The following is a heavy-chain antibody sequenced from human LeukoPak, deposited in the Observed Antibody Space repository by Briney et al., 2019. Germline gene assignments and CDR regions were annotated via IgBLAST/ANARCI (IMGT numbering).Heavy chain of an antibody. D-gene: IGHD3-10*01. Sequence: GGCLRLSCAASEFTFSSYEMNWVRQAPGKGLEWVSYIGNSGTTTYYADSVKGRFTISRDNAKSSLYLQMNSLRAEDTAVYYCARKGEWDMVRGALDYWGQGTLVTVSS. CDR1: EFTFSSYE. V-gene: IGHV3-48*03. CDR3: ARKGEWDMVRGALDY. CDR2: IGNSGTTT. J-gene: IGHJ4*02.